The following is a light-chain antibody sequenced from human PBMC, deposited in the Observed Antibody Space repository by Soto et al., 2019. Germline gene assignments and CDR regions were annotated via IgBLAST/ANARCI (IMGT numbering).Light chain of an antibody. CDR1: EPIRNTL. CDR2: GAS. Sequence: EIVLTQSPDTLSLSPGERATLSCRASEPIRNTLLAWYRQKPGQAPRLLIYGASSRAIGIPDRFSGSGSGTEYTLTIPRLEPEDFALYYCHQSGDSPLPFGGGTRVDIK. CDR3: HQSGDSPLP. V-gene: IGKV3-20*01. J-gene: IGKJ4*01.